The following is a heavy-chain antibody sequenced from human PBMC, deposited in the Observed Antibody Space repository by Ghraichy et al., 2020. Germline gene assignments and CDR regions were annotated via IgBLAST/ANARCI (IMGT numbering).Heavy chain of an antibody. V-gene: IGHV3-15*01. CDR3: TTGLVYDYVWGSYRSPLDY. CDR1: GFTFSNAW. D-gene: IGHD3-16*02. CDR2: IKSKTDGGTT. Sequence: GGSLRLSCAASGFTFSNAWMSWVRQAPGKGLEWVGRIKSKTDGGTTDYAAPVKGRFTISRDDSKNTLYLQMNSLKTEDTAVYYCTTGLVYDYVWGSYRSPLDYWGQGTLVTVSS. J-gene: IGHJ4*02.